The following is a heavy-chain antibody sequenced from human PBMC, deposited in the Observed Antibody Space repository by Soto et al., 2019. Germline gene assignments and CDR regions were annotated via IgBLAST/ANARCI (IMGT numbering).Heavy chain of an antibody. J-gene: IGHJ4*02. V-gene: IGHV3-33*01. D-gene: IGHD3-9*01. CDR2: IWYDGSNK. Sequence: GGSLRLSCAASGFTFSSYGMHWVRQAPGKGLEWVAVIWYDGSNKYYADSVKGRFTISRDNSKNTLFLQMNSLRAEETAVYYCARALQEDCLLFLYAVLPGYWGQGNLVTVSS. CDR3: ARALQEDCLLFLYAVLPGY. CDR1: GFTFSSYG.